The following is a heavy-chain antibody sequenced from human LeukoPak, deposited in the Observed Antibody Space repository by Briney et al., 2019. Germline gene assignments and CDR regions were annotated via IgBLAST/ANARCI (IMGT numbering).Heavy chain of an antibody. D-gene: IGHD3-10*01. J-gene: IGHJ4*02. Sequence: SGTLSLTCAVSGGSISSSNWWSWVRQPPGKGLEWIGEIYHSGSTNYNPSLKSRVTISVDKSKNQFSLKLSSVTAADTAVYYCARTDYYGSGSLPYWGQGTLVTVSS. CDR1: GGSISSSNW. CDR3: ARTDYYGSGSLPY. CDR2: IYHSGST. V-gene: IGHV4-4*02.